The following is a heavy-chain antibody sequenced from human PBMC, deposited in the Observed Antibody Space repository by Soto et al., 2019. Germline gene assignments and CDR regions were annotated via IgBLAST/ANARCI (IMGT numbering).Heavy chain of an antibody. D-gene: IGHD2-21*02. CDR2: SYYSGST. V-gene: IGHV4-59*01. Sequence: PSETLSLTCTVSGGSISSYYWSWIRQPPGKGLEWIGYSYYSGSTNYNPSLKSRVTISVDTSKNQFSLKLSSVTAADTAVYYCAREVVTIDYWAQRTLVTGSS. CDR1: GGSISSYY. J-gene: IGHJ4*02. CDR3: AREVVTIDY.